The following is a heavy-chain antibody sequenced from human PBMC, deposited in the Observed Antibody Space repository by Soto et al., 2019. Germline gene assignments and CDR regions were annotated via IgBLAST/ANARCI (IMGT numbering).Heavy chain of an antibody. CDR2: INPGPNSA. CDR3: AGASSRVSSVVAAY. V-gene: IGHV1-46*01. Sequence: ASVKVCCKASDDILSSHFIHWVRQAPGEGLEWMGTINPGPNSASYSKEFQGRLTLTSDMPSRTVYMQLSNLRSDDTAVYYCAGASSRVSSVVAAYWGQGTLVTVSS. CDR1: DDILSSHF. J-gene: IGHJ4*02. D-gene: IGHD2-15*01.